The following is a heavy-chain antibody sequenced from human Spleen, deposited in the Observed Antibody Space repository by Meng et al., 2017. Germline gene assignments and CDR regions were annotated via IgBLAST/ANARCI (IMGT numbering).Heavy chain of an antibody. D-gene: IGHD6-19*01. CDR1: GYSFPTYW. CDR2: IYPGDSDT. CDR3: ARQGSSGLLDY. Sequence: KVSCKGSGYSFPTYWIGWVRQMAGKGLEWMGIIYPGDSDTRYSPSFQGQVTISADKSISTAYLQWSSLKASDTAMYFCARQGSSGLLDYWGQGTLVTVSS. J-gene: IGHJ4*02. V-gene: IGHV5-51*01.